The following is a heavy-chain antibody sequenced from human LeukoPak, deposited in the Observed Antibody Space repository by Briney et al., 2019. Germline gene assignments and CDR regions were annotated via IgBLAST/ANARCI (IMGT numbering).Heavy chain of an antibody. CDR3: ARERGRGYCSSTSCYWDYYYGMDV. V-gene: IGHV1-18*04. Sequence: ASVKVSCKASGYTFTSYGISWVRQAPGQGLEWMGWISAYNGNTNYAQKLRGRVTMTTDTSTSTAYMELRSLRSDDTAVYYCARERGRGYCSSTSCYWDYYYGMDVWGKGTTVTVSS. J-gene: IGHJ6*04. D-gene: IGHD2-2*01. CDR1: GYTFTSYG. CDR2: ISAYNGNT.